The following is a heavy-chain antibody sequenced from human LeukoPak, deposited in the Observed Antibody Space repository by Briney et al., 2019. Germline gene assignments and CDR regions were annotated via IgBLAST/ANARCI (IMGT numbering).Heavy chain of an antibody. V-gene: IGHV3-30*18. D-gene: IGHD2-2*01. CDR1: GFTFSSYG. CDR3: AKVPYHGSPFDY. Sequence: GGSLRLSCAASGFTFSSYGMHWVRQAPGKGLEWVAVISYDGSNKYYADSVKGRFTISRDNSKNTLYLRMNSLRAEDTAVYYCAKVPYHGSPFDYWGQGTLVTVSS. CDR2: ISYDGSNK. J-gene: IGHJ4*02.